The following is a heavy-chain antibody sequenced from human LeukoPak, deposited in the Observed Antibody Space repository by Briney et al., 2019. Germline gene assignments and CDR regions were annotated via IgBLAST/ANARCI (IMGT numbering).Heavy chain of an antibody. D-gene: IGHD4-23*01. CDR2: IYYSGST. CDR1: GGSISSYY. Sequence: SETLSLTCTVSGGSISSYYWSWIRQPPGKGLEWIGYIYYSGSTNYNPSLKSRVTISVDTSKNQFSLKLSSVTAADTAVYYCARDHDYGGNRNFDYWGQGTLVTVSS. V-gene: IGHV4-59*01. J-gene: IGHJ4*02. CDR3: ARDHDYGGNRNFDY.